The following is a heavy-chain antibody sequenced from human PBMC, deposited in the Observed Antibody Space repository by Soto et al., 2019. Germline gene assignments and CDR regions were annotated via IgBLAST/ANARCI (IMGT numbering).Heavy chain of an antibody. V-gene: IGHV3-11*01. CDR2: ITSSGSNT. CDR1: GFTFSGYN. CDR3: ARRVTISSAPHFDH. D-gene: IGHD6-6*01. J-gene: IGHJ4*02. Sequence: QVQLVESGGGLVKPGGSLRLSCAASGFTFSGYNMSWIRQAPGKVLEWVSYITSSGSNTFDAESVKGRFTISRDNPMNLLYLQLNSLSAEDTAVYYCARRVTISSAPHFDHWGPGALVTGSS.